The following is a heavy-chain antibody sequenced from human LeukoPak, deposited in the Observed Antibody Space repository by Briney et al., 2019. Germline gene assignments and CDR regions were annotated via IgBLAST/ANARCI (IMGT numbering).Heavy chain of an antibody. CDR3: ARFQVAYYDPSGFDR. D-gene: IGHD3-3*01. Sequence: GGSLRLSCAASGFTFSSYAMSWVRQAPGKGLEWVSAISGSGGSTYYADSVKGRFTISRDNSKNTLYLQMNSLRAEDTAVYYCARFQVAYYDPSGFDRWGQGSLVTVSS. J-gene: IGHJ5*02. V-gene: IGHV3-23*01. CDR1: GFTFSSYA. CDR2: ISGSGGST.